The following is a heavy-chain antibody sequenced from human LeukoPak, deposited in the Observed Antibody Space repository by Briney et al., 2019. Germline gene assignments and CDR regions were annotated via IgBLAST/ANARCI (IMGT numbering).Heavy chain of an antibody. J-gene: IGHJ4*02. Sequence: PSETLSLTCAVYGGSFSGYYWSWIRQPPGKGLEWIGEINHSGSTNYNPSLKSRVTISVDRSKNQFSLKLSSVTAADTAVYYCASGATIFGVVNSFDYWGQGTLVTVSS. V-gene: IGHV4-34*01. CDR3: ASGATIFGVVNSFDY. CDR2: INHSGST. CDR1: GGSFSGYY. D-gene: IGHD3-3*01.